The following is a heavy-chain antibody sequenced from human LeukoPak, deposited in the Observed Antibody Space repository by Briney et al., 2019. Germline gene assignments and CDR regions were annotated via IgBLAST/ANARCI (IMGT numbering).Heavy chain of an antibody. CDR2: IGASGEST. J-gene: IGHJ3*01. V-gene: IGHV3-23*01. CDR3: AKDIQLST. D-gene: IGHD5-24*01. CDR1: GFTFSVAA. Sequence: AGSLRLSCAASGFTFSVAAMTWVRQAPGKGLEWVSLIGASGESTYYAASVKGRFTISRDNSKNTLSLQMNSLRVEDTAMYFCAKDIQLSTWGLGTMVTVSS.